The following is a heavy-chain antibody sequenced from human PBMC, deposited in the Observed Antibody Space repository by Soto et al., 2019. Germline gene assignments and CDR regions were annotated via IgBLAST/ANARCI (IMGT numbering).Heavy chain of an antibody. CDR3: AKGGILAWLSDSYYYYGMDV. D-gene: IGHD3-3*01. J-gene: IGHJ6*02. CDR1: GFTFSSYA. Sequence: PGGSLRLSCAASGFTFSSYAMSWVRQAPGKGLEWVSALSGSGGSTYYADSLKGRFTISRDNSKNTLYLQMNSLRAEDTAVYYCAKGGILAWLSDSYYYYGMDVWGQGTTVTVSS. V-gene: IGHV3-23*01. CDR2: LSGSGGST.